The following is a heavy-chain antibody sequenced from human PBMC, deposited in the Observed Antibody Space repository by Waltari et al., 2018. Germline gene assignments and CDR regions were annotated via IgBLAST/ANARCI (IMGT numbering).Heavy chain of an antibody. D-gene: IGHD1-26*01. V-gene: IGHV3-53*02. CDR1: GFTVSSNY. CDR2: IDSGGSK. CDR3: AGGAALGATLY. J-gene: IGHJ4*02. Sequence: EVQLVETGGCLIQPGGSLRLSCAASGFTVSSNYMRWVRRAPGTGVMGVYVIDSGGSKYYEESVKGPFTISRDNSKKTLYLQMNSLRAEDTAVYYCAGGAALGATLYWGQGTLVTVSS.